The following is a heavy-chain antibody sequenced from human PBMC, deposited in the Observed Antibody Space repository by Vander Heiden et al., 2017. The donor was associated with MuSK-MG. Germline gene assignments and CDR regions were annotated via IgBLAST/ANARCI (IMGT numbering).Heavy chain of an antibody. CDR2: ISAYNGNT. CDR3: AREYYDSSGYYAQAGYYYYYMDV. J-gene: IGHJ6*03. V-gene: IGHV1-18*01. CDR1: GYTFTSPG. D-gene: IGHD3-22*01. Sequence: QVQPAPSGAEVKKPGASVTASCKASGYTFTSPGTRRVRQAPGKGLEWMGWISAYNGNTNDAQKLQGRVTMTTDTSTSTAYMELRSLRSDDTAVYYCAREYYDSSGYYAQAGYYYYYMDVWGKGTTVTVSS.